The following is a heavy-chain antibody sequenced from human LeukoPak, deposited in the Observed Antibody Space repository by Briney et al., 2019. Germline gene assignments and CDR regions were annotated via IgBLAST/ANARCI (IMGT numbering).Heavy chain of an antibody. D-gene: IGHD3-16*01. CDR1: GYSFTTYW. J-gene: IGHJ6*03. V-gene: IGHV5-51*04. CDR3: ATSTFGGGYYYYYMDV. Sequence: GESLKISCKGSGYSFTTYWIGWVRQMPGKGLEWVGIIYPDDSDTRYSPSFEGQVTISADKPINTAFLQWSSLKASDTAMYYCATSTFGGGYYYYYMDVWGMGTSVIVSS. CDR2: IYPDDSDT.